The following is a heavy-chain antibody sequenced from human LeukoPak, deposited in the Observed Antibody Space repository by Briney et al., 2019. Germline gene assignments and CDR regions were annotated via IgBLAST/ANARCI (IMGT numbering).Heavy chain of an antibody. V-gene: IGHV4-34*01. CDR2: INHSGST. CDR3: ARVYYYGSGTLDWFDP. CDR1: GGSFRGYY. Sequence: SETLSLTCAVYGGSFRGYYWSWIRQPPGKGLEWIGEINHSGSTNYNPSLKSRVTISVDTSKYQFSLKLSSVTAADTAVYYCARVYYYGSGTLDWFDPWGQGTLVTVSS. J-gene: IGHJ5*02. D-gene: IGHD3-10*01.